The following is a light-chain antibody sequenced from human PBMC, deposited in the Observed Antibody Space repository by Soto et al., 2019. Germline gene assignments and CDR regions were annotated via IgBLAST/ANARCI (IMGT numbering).Light chain of an antibody. V-gene: IGLV2-14*01. CDR2: EVT. Sequence: QSALTQPASVSGSPGQSVTISCTGTSSDVGGYNYVSWYQQHPGKAPKLMIYEVTNRPSGISNRFSGSKSGNTASLTISGLQAEDEADYYCTSYGSGITWVFGGGTKVTVL. CDR1: SSDVGGYNY. CDR3: TSYGSGITWV. J-gene: IGLJ3*02.